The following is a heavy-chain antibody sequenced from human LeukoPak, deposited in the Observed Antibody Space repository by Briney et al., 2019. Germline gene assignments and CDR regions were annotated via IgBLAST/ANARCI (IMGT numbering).Heavy chain of an antibody. V-gene: IGHV1-69*04. D-gene: IGHD7-27*01. CDR3: ARPHLGYYYYGMDV. CDR2: IIPILGIA. J-gene: IGHJ6*02. CDR1: GGTFSSYA. Sequence: ASVKVSCKASGGTFSSYAISWVRQAPGQGLEWMGRIIPILGIANYAQKFQGRVTITADKSTSTAYMELRSLRSDDTAVYYCARPHLGYYYYGMDVWGQGTTVTVSS.